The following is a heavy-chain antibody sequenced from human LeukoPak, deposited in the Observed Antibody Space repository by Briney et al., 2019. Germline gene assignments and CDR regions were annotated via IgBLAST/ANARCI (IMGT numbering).Heavy chain of an antibody. V-gene: IGHV3-30*18. CDR2: ISYDGSNK. D-gene: IGHD6-19*01. J-gene: IGHJ4*02. CDR1: EFTFSIYG. CDR3: AKVAGSSGWYSGGFDY. Sequence: GGSLRLSCAASEFTFSIYGMHWVRQAPGKGLEWVAVISYDGSNKYYADSVKGRVTISRDNSKNTLYLQMNSLRVDDTAVYYCAKVAGSSGWYSGGFDYWGQGTLVTVSS.